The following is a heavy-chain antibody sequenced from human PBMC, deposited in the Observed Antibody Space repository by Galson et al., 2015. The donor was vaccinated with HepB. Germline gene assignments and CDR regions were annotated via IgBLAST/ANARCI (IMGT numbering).Heavy chain of an antibody. CDR2: ITASGAHT. Sequence: SLRLSCAASGFTFSSFDVTWVRQAPGKGLEWVSAITASGAHTFYAYSVKGRFTISRDNSKNALFLQMNSLRAEDTAVYYCAKSQLLWFGELKYGLDVWGQGTTVTVSS. CDR1: GFTFSSFD. J-gene: IGHJ6*02. CDR3: AKSQLLWFGELKYGLDV. V-gene: IGHV3-23*01. D-gene: IGHD3-10*01.